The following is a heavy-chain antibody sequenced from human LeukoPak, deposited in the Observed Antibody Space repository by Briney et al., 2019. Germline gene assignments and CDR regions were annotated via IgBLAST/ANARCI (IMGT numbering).Heavy chain of an antibody. J-gene: IGHJ5*02. V-gene: IGHV1-2*02. CDR1: GYTFTGYY. CDR2: INPNSGGT. D-gene: IGHD4-17*01. CDR3: ARDPRTTGWFDP. Sequence: ASVKVSCKASGYTFTGYYMHWVRQAPGQGLEWMGWINPNSGGTNYAQKFQGRVTMTRDKSIRTAYMELGRLTSDDTAVYYCARDPRTTGWFDPWGQGTLVTVSS.